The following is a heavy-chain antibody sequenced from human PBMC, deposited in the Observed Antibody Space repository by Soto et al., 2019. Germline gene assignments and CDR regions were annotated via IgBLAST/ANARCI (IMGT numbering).Heavy chain of an antibody. V-gene: IGHV3-30*18. CDR3: AKDLGS. CDR2: ISYDGSNK. J-gene: IGHJ4*02. Sequence: GGSLRLSCAASGFTFSSYGMHWVRQAPGKGLEWVAVISYDGSNKYYADSVKGRFTISRDNSKNTLYLQMNSLRAEDTAVYYCAKDLGSWGQGTLVTVSS. D-gene: IGHD7-27*01. CDR1: GFTFSSYG.